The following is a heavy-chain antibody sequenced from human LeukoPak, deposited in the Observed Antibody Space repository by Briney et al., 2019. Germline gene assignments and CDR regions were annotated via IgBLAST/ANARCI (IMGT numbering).Heavy chain of an antibody. CDR3: AKGIYSSGWSYFDY. D-gene: IGHD6-19*01. J-gene: IGHJ4*01. V-gene: IGHV3-33*06. CDR1: GFTFSSYG. Sequence: GGSLRLSCAASGFTFSSYGMHWVRQAPGKGLEWVAVIWYDGSNKYYADSVKGRFTISRDNSKNTLYLQMNSLRAEDTAVYYCAKGIYSSGWSYFDYWGHGTLVTVSS. CDR2: IWYDGSNK.